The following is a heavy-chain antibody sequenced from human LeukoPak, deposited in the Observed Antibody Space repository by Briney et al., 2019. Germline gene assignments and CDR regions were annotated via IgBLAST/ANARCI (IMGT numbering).Heavy chain of an antibody. D-gene: IGHD6-19*01. CDR3: AKSVHSSGWDTYYYYGMDV. CDR1: GFTFSSYA. CDR2: MGASGYST. Sequence: HPGGSLRLSCAASGFTFSSYAMSWVRQAPGKGLEWVSAMGASGYSTYYADSVKGRFTISRDNSKNTLYLQMNSLRADDTAVYYCAKSVHSSGWDTYYYYGMDVWGQGTTVTVSS. J-gene: IGHJ6*02. V-gene: IGHV3-23*01.